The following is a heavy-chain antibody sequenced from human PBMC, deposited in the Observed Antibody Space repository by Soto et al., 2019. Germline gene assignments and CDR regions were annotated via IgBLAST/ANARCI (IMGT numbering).Heavy chain of an antibody. Sequence: SSETLSLTCTVSGGSISTYYWSWIRHPPGKGLEWIGYIYYSGSTSYNPSLKSRVTISVDTSKNQFSLKLRSVTAADTAVYYCASDRSSGWDQGYGMDVWGQGTTVTVSS. CDR3: ASDRSSGWDQGYGMDV. CDR1: GGSISTYY. V-gene: IGHV4-59*01. CDR2: IYYSGST. J-gene: IGHJ6*02. D-gene: IGHD6-19*01.